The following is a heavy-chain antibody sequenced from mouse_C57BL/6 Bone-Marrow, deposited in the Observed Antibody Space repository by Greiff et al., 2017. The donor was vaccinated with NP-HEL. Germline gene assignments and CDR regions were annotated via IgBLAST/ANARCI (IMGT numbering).Heavy chain of an antibody. D-gene: IGHD3-2*02. CDR3: AKSEDSSGHYAMDY. Sequence: VQLQQSGPGLVQPSQSLSITCTVSGFSLTSYGVHWVRQSPGKGLEWLGVIWRGGSTDYNAAFMSRLSITKDNSKSQVFFKMNSLQADDTAIYYCAKSEDSSGHYAMDYWGQGTSVTVSS. V-gene: IGHV2-5*01. J-gene: IGHJ4*01. CDR2: IWRGGST. CDR1: GFSLTSYG.